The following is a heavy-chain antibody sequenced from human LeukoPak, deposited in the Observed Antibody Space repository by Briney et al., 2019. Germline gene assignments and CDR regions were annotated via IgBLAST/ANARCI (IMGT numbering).Heavy chain of an antibody. Sequence: GGSLRLSCAASGFTFSSYSMNWVRQAPGKGLEWVSSISSSSSYIYYADSVKGRFTISRDNSKNTLYLQMNSLRAEDTAVYYCAKVRYMDIQNWFDPWGQGTLVTVSS. CDR3: AKVRYMDIQNWFDP. V-gene: IGHV3-21*04. CDR2: ISSSSSYI. J-gene: IGHJ5*02. CDR1: GFTFSSYS. D-gene: IGHD5-12*01.